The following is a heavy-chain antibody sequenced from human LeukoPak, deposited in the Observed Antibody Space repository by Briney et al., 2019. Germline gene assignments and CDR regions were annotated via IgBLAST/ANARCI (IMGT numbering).Heavy chain of an antibody. CDR3: ARAPRDSNGYYMRSFDS. J-gene: IGHJ4*02. V-gene: IGHV4-38-2*02. CDR2: ICHSGYT. D-gene: IGHD3-22*01. Sequence: PSETLSLTCSVSGYSISGDCYWSCSQQPPEQRLGWGGGICHSGYTHNSPTLKSRVTISVATSKNQFSLRLSTVTAADTAVYYCARAPRDSNGYYMRSFDSWGQGTLVIVSS. CDR1: GYSISGDCY.